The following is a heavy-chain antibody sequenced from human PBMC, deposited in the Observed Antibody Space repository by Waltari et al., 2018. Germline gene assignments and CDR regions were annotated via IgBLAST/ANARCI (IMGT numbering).Heavy chain of an antibody. CDR3: ATGAISPRAYYYYYGMDV. CDR2: VDPEDGET. Sequence: EVQLVQSGAEVKQPGATVKRSCKVSGDTFPDYYMNWVQQAPGKGLEWMGLVDPEDGETIYAEKFQGRVTITADTSTDTAYMELSSLRSEDTAVYYCATGAISPRAYYYYYGMDVWGQGTTVTVSS. V-gene: IGHV1-69-2*01. CDR1: GDTFPDYY. J-gene: IGHJ6*02.